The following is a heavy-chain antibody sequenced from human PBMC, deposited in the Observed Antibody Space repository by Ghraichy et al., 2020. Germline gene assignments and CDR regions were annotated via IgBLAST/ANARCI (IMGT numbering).Heavy chain of an antibody. CDR1: GYTFTSYT. D-gene: IGHD1-1*01. J-gene: IGHJ4*02. V-gene: IGHV1-3*01. Sequence: ASVKDSCKASGYTFTSYTMHWVRQAPGQRLEWMGWINAGNGNTKYSQKFQGRVTITRDTSASTAYMELSSLRSEDTAVYYCAREEGGQLERRHFDYWGQGTLVTVSS. CDR2: INAGNGNT. CDR3: AREEGGQLERRHFDY.